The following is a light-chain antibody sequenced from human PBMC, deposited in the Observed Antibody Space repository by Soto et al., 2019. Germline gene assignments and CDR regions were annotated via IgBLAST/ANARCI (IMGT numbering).Light chain of an antibody. Sequence: EIVMTQSPATLSVSPGERATLSCRASQNVSSNLAWYQRKPGQAPRLLIYDVSTRATGVPARFSGSGSGTEFTLTISSLQSADFAVYYCQQYNNWPQTFGQGTKVDIK. V-gene: IGKV3-15*01. CDR1: QNVSSN. J-gene: IGKJ1*01. CDR3: QQYNNWPQT. CDR2: DVS.